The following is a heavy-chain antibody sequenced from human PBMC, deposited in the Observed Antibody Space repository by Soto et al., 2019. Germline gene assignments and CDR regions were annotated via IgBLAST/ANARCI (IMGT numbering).Heavy chain of an antibody. CDR2: INAGGNT. J-gene: IGHJ6*02. CDR3: AKGYGMDV. V-gene: IGHV3-23*04. CDR1: GFIFSNYA. Sequence: EVQLAESGGNVVQPGGSLRLSCAASGFIFSNYAMTWVRQAPGKGLEWVSGINAGGNTFYADSVKGRFTISRDTSMSTVFLQMNSLRVEDTAVYHCAKGYGMDVWGQGTTVTVSS.